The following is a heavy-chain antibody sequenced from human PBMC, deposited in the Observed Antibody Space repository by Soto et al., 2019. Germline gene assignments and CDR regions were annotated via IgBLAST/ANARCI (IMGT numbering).Heavy chain of an antibody. CDR2: ISYDGNYK. D-gene: IGHD3-10*01. V-gene: IGHV3-30*18. CDR3: AKKGYTLVRGVIITPYYYGMDV. Sequence: GVSPRLSFAASGFTFSSYCMHWVRQAPGKGLEWVAVISYDGNYKYYADSVKGRFTISRDSSKNTLYLQMNSLRGEDTAVYYCAKKGYTLVRGVIITPYYYGMDVWGQGTTVTVSS. J-gene: IGHJ6*02. CDR1: GFTFSSYC.